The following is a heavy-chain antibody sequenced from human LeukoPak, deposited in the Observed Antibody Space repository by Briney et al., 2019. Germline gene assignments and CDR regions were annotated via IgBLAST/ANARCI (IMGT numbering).Heavy chain of an antibody. J-gene: IGHJ5*02. CDR3: ARWRDFGSGYGEPGFDP. CDR1: GGSISSGSYY. D-gene: IGHD3-3*01. CDR2: IYTSGST. Sequence: SETLSLTCTVSGGSISSGSYYWSWIRQPAGKGLEWIGRIYTSGSTNYNPSLKSRVTISVDTSKNQFSLELSSVTAADTAVYYCARWRDFGSGYGEPGFDPWGQGTLVTVSS. V-gene: IGHV4-61*02.